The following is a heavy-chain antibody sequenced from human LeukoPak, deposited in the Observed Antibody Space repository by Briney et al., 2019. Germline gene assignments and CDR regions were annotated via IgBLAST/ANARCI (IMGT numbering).Heavy chain of an antibody. CDR2: ISYDGSNK. J-gene: IGHJ4*02. CDR3: ARDVVRGVVTVVGFDY. Sequence: GRSLRLSCAASGFTFSSYAMHWVRQAPGKGLEGVAVISYDGSNKYYADSVKGRFTISRDNSKNTLYLQMNSLRAEDTAVYYCARDVVRGVVTVVGFDYWGQGTLVTVYS. D-gene: IGHD2-21*02. CDR1: GFTFSSYA. V-gene: IGHV3-30*04.